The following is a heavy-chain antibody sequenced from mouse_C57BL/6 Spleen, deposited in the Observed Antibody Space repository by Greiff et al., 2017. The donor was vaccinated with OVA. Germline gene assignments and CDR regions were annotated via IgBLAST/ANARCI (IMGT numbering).Heavy chain of an antibody. CDR1: GFNIKDDY. Sequence: EVQLQESGAELVRPGASVKLSCTASGFNIKDDYMHWVKQRPEQGLEWIGWIDPENGDTEYASQFQGKATITADTSSTTAYLQLSSLTSEDTAVDYCTTWKDYDAMDDWGQGTSVTVSS. V-gene: IGHV14-4*01. J-gene: IGHJ4*01. CDR2: IDPENGDT. CDR3: TTWKDYDAMDD.